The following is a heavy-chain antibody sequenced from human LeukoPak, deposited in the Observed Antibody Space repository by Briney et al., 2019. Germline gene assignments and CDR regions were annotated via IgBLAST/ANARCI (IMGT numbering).Heavy chain of an antibody. J-gene: IGHJ3*01. CDR1: GGTFSSYA. CDR3: ARDQGDYYCTSTSCSGGAFDF. D-gene: IGHD2-2*01. CDR2: INSNSGDT. V-gene: IGHV1-2*02. Sequence: VASVKVSCKASGGTFSSYAISWVRQAPGQGLEWMGWINSNSGDTKFAQKFQGRVTMTRDTSISTAYMELSSLISDDMAVYYCARDQGDYYCTSTSCSGGAFDFWGQGTMVTVSS.